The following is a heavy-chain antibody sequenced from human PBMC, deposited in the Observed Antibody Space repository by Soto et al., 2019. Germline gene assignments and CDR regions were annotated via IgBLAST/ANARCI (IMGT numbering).Heavy chain of an antibody. V-gene: IGHV4-39*01. CDR2: VYYSGST. J-gene: IGHJ3*02. CDR3: ARQTDSYYTFDAFDI. D-gene: IGHD3-22*01. Sequence: LSLTCSVSGDSISNSRFYWDWIRQPPGKGLEWIGNVYYSGSTNYNPSLESRVTISVDTSKNQFSLKLSSVTAADTAVYYCARQTDSYYTFDAFDIWGQGTMVTVSS. CDR1: GDSISNSRFY.